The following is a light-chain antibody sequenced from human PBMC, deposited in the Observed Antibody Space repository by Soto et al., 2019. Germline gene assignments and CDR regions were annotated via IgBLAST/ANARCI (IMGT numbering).Light chain of an antibody. CDR3: QQYGSSPET. CDR1: QSVSSSY. J-gene: IGKJ1*01. Sequence: EIVLTQSPGTLSLSPGERATLSCSASQSVSSSYLAWYQQKPGQAPRLLIYGASSRDTGIPDRFSGSGSGTDFTLTISRLEPEDFAVYYCQQYGSSPETFGQGTKVEIK. V-gene: IGKV3-20*01. CDR2: GAS.